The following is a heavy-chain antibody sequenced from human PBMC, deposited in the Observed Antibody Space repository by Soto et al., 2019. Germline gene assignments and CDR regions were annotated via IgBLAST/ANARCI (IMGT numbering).Heavy chain of an antibody. V-gene: IGHV4-61*01. CDR2: IYYSGST. CDR1: GGSVSSGSYY. CDR3: ARVGAVGESQH. D-gene: IGHD1-26*01. Sequence: PSETLSLTCTVSGGSVSSGSYYWSWIRQPPGKGLEWIGYIYYSGSTNYNPSLKSRVTISVDTSKNQFSLKLSSVTAADTAVYYCARVGAVGESQHWGQGTLVTVSS. J-gene: IGHJ1*01.